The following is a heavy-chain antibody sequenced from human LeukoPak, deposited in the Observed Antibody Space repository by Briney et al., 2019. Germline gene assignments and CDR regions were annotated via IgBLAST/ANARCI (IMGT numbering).Heavy chain of an antibody. Sequence: PSETLSLTCTVSGGSISSSSYYWSWIRQPPGKGLEWIGYIYYSGSTNYNPSLKSRVTISVDTSKNQFSLKLSSVTAADTAVYYCARANLNWFDPWGQGTLVTVSS. V-gene: IGHV4-61*01. CDR1: GGSISSSSYY. CDR3: ARANLNWFDP. J-gene: IGHJ5*02. CDR2: IYYSGST.